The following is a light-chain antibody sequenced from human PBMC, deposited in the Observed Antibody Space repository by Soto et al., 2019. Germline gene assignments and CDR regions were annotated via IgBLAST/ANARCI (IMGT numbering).Light chain of an antibody. V-gene: IGLV2-14*01. CDR1: SGDVGYHKY. CDR3: SSSTISITLYV. J-gene: IGLJ1*01. CDR2: EVT. Sequence: QSALTQPASVSGSPGQSITISCTGNSGDVGYHKYVSWYQQHPGKAPKLLIYEVTNRPSGVSNRFSGSKSGNTASLTISGLQAEDEAHYYCSSSTISITLYVFGTGTKLTVL.